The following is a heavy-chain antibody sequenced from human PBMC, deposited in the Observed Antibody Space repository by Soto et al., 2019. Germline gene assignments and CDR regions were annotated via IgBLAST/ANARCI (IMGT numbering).Heavy chain of an antibody. CDR3: AKSGGGCYDSDNDHSSGLLMGPS. J-gene: IGHJ4*02. V-gene: IGHV3-7*01. Sequence: GALRLSCAASGFMFSAYWMSWVRQAPGKGLEWVANIHGDGGKIYYVDSVKGRFTISRDNAKRSLYLQMKSLRAEGTAVYYCAKSGGGCYDSDNDHSSGLLMGPSWGQGTLVTVS. CDR2: IHGDGGKI. D-gene: IGHD3-22*01. CDR1: GFMFSAYW.